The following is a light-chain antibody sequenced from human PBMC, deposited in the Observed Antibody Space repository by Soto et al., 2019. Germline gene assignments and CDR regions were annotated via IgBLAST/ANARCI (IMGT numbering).Light chain of an antibody. Sequence: IVWTQSPGTLSSSPGERSTLSCMASQSVSTNNLAWYQQRPGQAPRLLIYGASRRATGITDRFSGSGSGTDFTLTISSLEPEDFAVYYCQQRSNWPPTVGQGTRLEIK. J-gene: IGKJ5*01. V-gene: IGKV3D-20*02. CDR3: QQRSNWPPT. CDR1: QSVSTNN. CDR2: GAS.